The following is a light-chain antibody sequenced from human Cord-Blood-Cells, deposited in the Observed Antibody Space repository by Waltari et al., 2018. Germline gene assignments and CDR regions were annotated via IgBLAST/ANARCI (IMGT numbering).Light chain of an antibody. CDR1: SSHRGSTY. CDR3: AAWDDSLSGRV. Sequence: QSVLTQPPSAPGTPGPRVTTPCSGSSSHRGSTYAYWYQKPQGKAPKLLSYRNNQRPSGVPDRFSGSKSGTSASLAISGLRSEDEADYYCAAWDDSLSGRVFGGGTKLTVL. CDR2: RNN. V-gene: IGLV1-47*01. J-gene: IGLJ3*02.